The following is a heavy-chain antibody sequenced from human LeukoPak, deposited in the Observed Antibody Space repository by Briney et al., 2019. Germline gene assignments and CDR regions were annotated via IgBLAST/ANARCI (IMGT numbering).Heavy chain of an antibody. J-gene: IGHJ4*02. V-gene: IGHV4-39*01. CDR1: GGSINSSPYY. Sequence: SDTLSLTCIISGGSINSSPYYWGWLRQPPGEGLEWIGTLSYSGKTYYNPSLKTRVTISIDTSKNQFSLKVRSVTAADTAVYYCARHSGKASSGYSYYFDYWGQGTLVTVSS. CDR2: LSYSGKT. D-gene: IGHD3-22*01. CDR3: ARHSGKASSGYSYYFDY.